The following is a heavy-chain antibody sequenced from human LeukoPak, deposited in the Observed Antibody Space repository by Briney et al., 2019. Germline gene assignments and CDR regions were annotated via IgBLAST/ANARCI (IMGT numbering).Heavy chain of an antibody. Sequence: SETLSLTCTVSGGSISSHYWSWIRQPPGKGLEWIGYIYYSGSTNYNPSLKSRVTISVDTSTNQFSLKLSSVTAADTAVYYCARDSISYFYMDVWGNGTMVTVSS. J-gene: IGHJ6*03. D-gene: IGHD5-24*01. V-gene: IGHV4-59*11. CDR1: GGSISSHY. CDR2: IYYSGST. CDR3: ARDSISYFYMDV.